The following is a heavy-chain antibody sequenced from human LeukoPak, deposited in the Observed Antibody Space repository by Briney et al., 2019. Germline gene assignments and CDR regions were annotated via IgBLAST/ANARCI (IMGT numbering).Heavy chain of an antibody. V-gene: IGHV1-69*01. J-gene: IGHJ4*02. CDR3: ARDHCSSTSCYLDY. Sequence: GSSVKVSCKAPGGTFSSYAISWVRQAPGQGLEWMGGIIPIFGTANYAQKFQGRVTITADESTSTAYMELSSLRSEDTAVYYCARDHCSSTSCYLDYWGQGTPVTVSS. D-gene: IGHD2-2*01. CDR2: IIPIFGTA. CDR1: GGTFSSYA.